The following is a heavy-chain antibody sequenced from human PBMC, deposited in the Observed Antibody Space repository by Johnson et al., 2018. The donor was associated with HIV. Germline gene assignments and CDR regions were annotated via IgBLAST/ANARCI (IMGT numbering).Heavy chain of an antibody. Sequence: QEQLVESGGGVVQPGRSLRLSCVASGFTLGSFGMHWVRQAPGKGLEWVAVISYDGTNEYYAESVKARFTISRDNSKNTLYLVMNRLRPEDTAVYYCARVQIAARWSDALHFWGQGTKVTVSS. V-gene: IGHV3-30*03. CDR1: GFTLGSFG. CDR2: ISYDGTNE. J-gene: IGHJ3*01. CDR3: ARVQIAARWSDALHF. D-gene: IGHD6-6*01.